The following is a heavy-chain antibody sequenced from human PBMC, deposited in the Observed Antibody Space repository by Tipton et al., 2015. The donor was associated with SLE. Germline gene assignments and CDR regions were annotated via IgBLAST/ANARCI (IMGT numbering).Heavy chain of an antibody. J-gene: IGHJ6*02. V-gene: IGHV4-34*10. D-gene: IGHD3-22*01. CDR3: ARAPIYYETSGPESGLDV. CDR2: INENGNT. CDR1: GESFNTYY. Sequence: TLSLTCAVYGESFNTYYWTWIRQPPGKGLEWIGEINENGNTNFSPSLKNRVTMSVDKSKNQFSLKLTSVTAADTALYSCARAPIYYETSGPESGLDVWGPGTTVTVSS.